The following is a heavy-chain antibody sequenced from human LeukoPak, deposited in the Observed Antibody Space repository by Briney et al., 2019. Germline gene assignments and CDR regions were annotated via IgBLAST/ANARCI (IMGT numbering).Heavy chain of an antibody. Sequence: PSETLSLTCTVSGGSISSYYWSWIRQPPGKGLEWIGYIYYSGSTNYNPSLKSRVTISVDTSKNKFSLKLSSVTAADTAVYYCARSKTFVAFDIWGQGTMVTVSS. CDR1: GGSISSYY. CDR2: IYYSGST. V-gene: IGHV4-59*08. CDR3: ARSKTFVAFDI. J-gene: IGHJ3*02.